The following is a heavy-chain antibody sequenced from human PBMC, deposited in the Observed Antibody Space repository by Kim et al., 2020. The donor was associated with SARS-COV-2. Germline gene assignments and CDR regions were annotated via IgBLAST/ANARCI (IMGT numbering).Heavy chain of an antibody. Sequence: GGSLRLSCAASGFTFSSYGMNWVRQAPGKGLEWVSSISSSSSYIHYADSVKGRFTISRDNAKNSLYLQMNSLRAEDTAVYYCVRVLTCGGDCYLPNGVDYWGQGTLVTVSS. CDR3: VRVLTCGGDCYLPNGVDY. J-gene: IGHJ4*02. CDR2: ISSSSSYI. CDR1: GFTFSSYG. V-gene: IGHV3-21*01. D-gene: IGHD2-21*02.